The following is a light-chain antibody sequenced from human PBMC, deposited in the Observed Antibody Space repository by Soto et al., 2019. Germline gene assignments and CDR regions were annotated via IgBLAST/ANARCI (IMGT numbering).Light chain of an antibody. CDR2: WAS. Sequence: DIVMTQSPDSLAVSLGERATINCKSSQSFLYSSNNKNYLVWYQQKPGQPPKLLIYWASTRESGVPDRFSGSGSGTDFTLTISSLQAEDVAVYYCQQYYSTPLTFGGGTKV. J-gene: IGKJ4*01. V-gene: IGKV4-1*01. CDR1: QSFLYSSNNKNY. CDR3: QQYYSTPLT.